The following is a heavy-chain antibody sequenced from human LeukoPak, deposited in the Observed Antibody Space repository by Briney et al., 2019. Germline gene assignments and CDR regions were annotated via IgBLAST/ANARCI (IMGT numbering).Heavy chain of an antibody. V-gene: IGHV3-48*02. CDR1: GFTFSSYS. Sequence: GGSLRLSCAASGFTFSSYSMNWVRQAPGKGLEWVSYISSDSRTIYYADSVKDRFTISRDNAKNSLYLQMKSLRDEDTAVYYCARYGSGTSYITNYFDYWGQGTLVTVSS. CDR2: ISSDSRTI. J-gene: IGHJ4*02. D-gene: IGHD3-10*01. CDR3: ARYGSGTSYITNYFDY.